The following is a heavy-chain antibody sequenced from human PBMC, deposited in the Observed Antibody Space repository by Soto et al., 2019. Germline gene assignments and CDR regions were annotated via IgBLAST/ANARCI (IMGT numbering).Heavy chain of an antibody. D-gene: IGHD5-12*01. CDR3: ARARGIVATIDLLY. Sequence: ASVKVSCKASGYTFSSYYMNWVRQAPGQGLEWLGIINPSGGYTTYAQRFLGRVTMTRDTSISTAYMELSRLRSDDTAVYYCARARGIVATIDLLYWGQGTLVTVSS. CDR1: GYTFSSYY. V-gene: IGHV1-46*01. J-gene: IGHJ4*02. CDR2: INPSGGYT.